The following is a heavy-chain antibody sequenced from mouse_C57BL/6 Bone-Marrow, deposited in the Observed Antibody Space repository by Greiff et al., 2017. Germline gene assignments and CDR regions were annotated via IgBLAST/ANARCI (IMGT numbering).Heavy chain of an antibody. CDR2: IHPNSGST. Sequence: QVQLQQPGAELVKPGASVKLSCKASGYTFTSYWMHWVKQRPGQGLEWIGMIHPNSGSTNYNEKFKSKATLTVDKSSSTAYMQLSSLTSEDSAVYYCARWLPYYYAMYYWGQGTSVTVSS. V-gene: IGHV1-64*01. CDR3: ARWLPYYYAMYY. CDR1: GYTFTSYW. J-gene: IGHJ4*01. D-gene: IGHD2-2*01.